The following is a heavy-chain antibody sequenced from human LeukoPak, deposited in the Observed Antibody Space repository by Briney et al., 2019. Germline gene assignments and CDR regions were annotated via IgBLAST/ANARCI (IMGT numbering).Heavy chain of an antibody. Sequence: ASVKVSCKASGYTFTSYAMNWVRQAPGQGLEWMGWINTNTGNPTYAQGFTERFVFSLDTSVSTAYLQISSLKAEDTAVYYCARKVAFTDYVWGSYRWANYYYMDVWGKGTMVTVSS. D-gene: IGHD3-16*02. CDR1: GYTFTSYA. J-gene: IGHJ6*03. V-gene: IGHV7-4-1*02. CDR2: INTNTGNP. CDR3: ARKVAFTDYVWGSYRWANYYYMDV.